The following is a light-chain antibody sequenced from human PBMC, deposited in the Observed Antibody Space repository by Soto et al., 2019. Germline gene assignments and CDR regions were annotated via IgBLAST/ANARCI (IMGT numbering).Light chain of an antibody. Sequence: EIVMTQSPANLSVSPGERATLSCRASQSVNSYLAWYQQKPGQAPRLLIYGASTRATGIPARFSGSGSGTEFTLTISSLLSEDFAVYYCQQYNNWPRSFGQGTKLEIK. CDR2: GAS. CDR3: QQYNNWPRS. CDR1: QSVNSY. J-gene: IGKJ2*01. V-gene: IGKV3-15*01.